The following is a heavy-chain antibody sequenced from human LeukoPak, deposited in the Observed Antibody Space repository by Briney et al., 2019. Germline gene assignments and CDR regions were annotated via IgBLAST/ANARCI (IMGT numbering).Heavy chain of an antibody. J-gene: IGHJ4*02. D-gene: IGHD6-19*01. CDR3: AKVGVAVAGKSGFDY. CDR1: GFPFSDYY. Sequence: GGSLRLSCAASGFPFSDYYMSWIRQAPGKGLEWVSAISGSGGSTYYADSVKGRFTISRDNSKNTLYLQMSSLRAEDTAVYYCAKVGVAVAGKSGFDYWGQGTLVTVSS. CDR2: ISGSGGST. V-gene: IGHV3-23*01.